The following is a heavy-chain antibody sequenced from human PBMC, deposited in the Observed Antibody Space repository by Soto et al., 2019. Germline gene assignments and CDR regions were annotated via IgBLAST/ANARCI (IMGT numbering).Heavy chain of an antibody. V-gene: IGHV4-59*08. CDR1: GGSISSHY. CDR3: ARHNAFDV. J-gene: IGHJ3*01. Sequence: QVQLQESGPGLVKPSETLSLTCTVSGGSISSHYWSWIRQPPGKGLEWIGDIHYSGSTKYNPSLKGRVTIAVDSSKKQFSLKLNSVTAADTAVYYCARHNAFDVWGQGTMVTVSS. CDR2: IHYSGST.